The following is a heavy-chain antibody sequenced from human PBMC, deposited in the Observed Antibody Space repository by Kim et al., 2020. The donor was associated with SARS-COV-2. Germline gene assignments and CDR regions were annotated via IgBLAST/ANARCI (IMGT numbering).Heavy chain of an antibody. D-gene: IGHD2-15*01. V-gene: IGHV3-23*01. Sequence: YADSVKGRFTISRDNSKNTLYFQMNSLRAEDTAVYYCAKAWRWYPNLDSWGQGTLVTVSS. CDR3: AKAWRWYPNLDS. J-gene: IGHJ4*02.